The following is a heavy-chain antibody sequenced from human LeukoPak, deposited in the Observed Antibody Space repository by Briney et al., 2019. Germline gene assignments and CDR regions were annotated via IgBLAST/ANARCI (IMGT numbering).Heavy chain of an antibody. V-gene: IGHV3-30-3*01. J-gene: IGHJ4*02. Sequence: LSLTCAAYGGSFSGYYWSWIRQAPGKGLEWVAVISYDGSNKYYADSVKGRFTISRDNSKNTLYLQMNSLRAEDTAVYYCARAYYDILTGYSRTDYYFDYWGQGTLVTVSS. CDR1: GGSFSGYY. CDR3: ARAYYDILTGYSRTDYYFDY. CDR2: ISYDGSNK. D-gene: IGHD3-9*01.